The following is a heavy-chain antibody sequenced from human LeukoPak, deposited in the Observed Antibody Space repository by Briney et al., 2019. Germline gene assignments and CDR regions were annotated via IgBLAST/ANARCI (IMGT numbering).Heavy chain of an antibody. CDR3: ARGGCGPPFDY. CDR2: IYSGGST. V-gene: IGHV3-53*01. J-gene: IGHJ4*02. CDR1: GFTVSSNY. Sequence: VGSLRLSCAASGFTVSSNYMSWVRQAPGKGLEWVSVIYSGGSTYYADSVKGRFTISRDNSKNTLYLQMNSLRAEDTAVYYCARGGCGPPFDYWGQGTLVTVSS. D-gene: IGHD3-10*01.